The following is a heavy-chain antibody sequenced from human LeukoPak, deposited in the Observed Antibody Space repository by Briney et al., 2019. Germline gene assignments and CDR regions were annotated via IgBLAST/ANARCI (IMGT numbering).Heavy chain of an antibody. V-gene: IGHV4-39*01. J-gene: IGHJ4*02. CDR3: ARHSPDYYDSSGYYYVRGDYFDY. CDR2: IYYSGST. D-gene: IGHD3-22*01. Sequence: SETLSLTCTVSGGSISSSSYYWGWIRQPPGKGLEWIGSIYYSGSTYYNPSLKSRVTISVDTSKNQFSLKLSSVTAADTAVYYCARHSPDYYDSSGYYYVRGDYFDYWGQGTLVTVSS. CDR1: GGSISSSSYY.